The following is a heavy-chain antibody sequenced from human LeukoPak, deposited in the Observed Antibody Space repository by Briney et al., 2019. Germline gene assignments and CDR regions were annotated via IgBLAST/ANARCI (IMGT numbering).Heavy chain of an antibody. D-gene: IGHD6-6*01. J-gene: IGHJ4*02. V-gene: IGHV3-21*01. CDR1: GFTFSSYS. Sequence: GGSLRLSCAASGFTFSSYSMTWVRQAPGKGLEWVSSISSSSSYIYYADSVKGRFTISRDNAKNSLYLQMNSLRAEDTAVYYCARGGSSSGLGDYWGRGTLVTVSS. CDR2: ISSSSSYI. CDR3: ARGGSSSGLGDY.